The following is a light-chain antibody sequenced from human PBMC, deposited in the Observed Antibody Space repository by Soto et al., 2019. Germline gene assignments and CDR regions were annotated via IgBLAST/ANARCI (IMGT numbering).Light chain of an antibody. CDR3: QQYGNSPPDT. J-gene: IGKJ5*01. CDR2: GAS. Sequence: EIVLTQSPGTLSLSPGERATLSCRASQSVSNNYLAWYQQKPGQAPRLLIFGASSRATGIPDRFSGRGSGTDFTLTITRLEPEDFAVYYCQQYGNSPPDTFGQGTRLEI. V-gene: IGKV3-20*01. CDR1: QSVSNNY.